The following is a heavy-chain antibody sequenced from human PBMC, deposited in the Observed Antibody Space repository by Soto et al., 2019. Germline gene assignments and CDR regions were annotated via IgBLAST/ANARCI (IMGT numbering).Heavy chain of an antibody. J-gene: IGHJ4*02. CDR1: GFRFDDYG. CDR2: ISRDSRSI. Sequence: GGSLRLSCEVSGFRFDDYGMHWVRQAPGKGLEWIAGISRDSRSISYGASMKGRFTISRDNAKNSLYLQLNSLRADATAFYYCVKDALTTVAYYFDYWGQGALVTVSS. D-gene: IGHD4-17*01. CDR3: VKDALTTVAYYFDY. V-gene: IGHV3-9*01.